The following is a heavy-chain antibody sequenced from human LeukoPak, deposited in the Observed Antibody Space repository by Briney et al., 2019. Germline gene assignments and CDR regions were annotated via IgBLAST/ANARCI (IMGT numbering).Heavy chain of an antibody. CDR1: GYSFTSYW. CDR2: IYPGDSDT. D-gene: IGHD3-3*01. J-gene: IGHJ4*02. CDR3: ARVLRFLEWLGGVDY. Sequence: GESLKTSCKGSGYSFTSYWIGWVRQMPGKGLEWMGIIYPGDSDTRYSPSFQGQVTISADKSISTAYLQWSSLKASDTAMYYCARVLRFLEWLGGVDYWGQGTLVTVSS. V-gene: IGHV5-51*01.